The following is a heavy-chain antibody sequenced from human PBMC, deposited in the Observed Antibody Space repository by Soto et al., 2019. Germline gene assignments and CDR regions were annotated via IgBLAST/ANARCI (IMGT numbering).Heavy chain of an antibody. CDR2: ISYDAGNNK. CDR1: GFTFSSFT. D-gene: IGHD6-19*01. CDR3: ARSIAVAGTPEFDY. Sequence: QVQLVESGGGVVQPGRSLRLSCAASGFTFSSFTMHWVRQAPGKGLEWVALISYDAGNNKYYADSVKGRFSISRDNSRNTLYLQLNSLRAEDTAVYYCARSIAVAGTPEFDYWGQGTLVNVSS. J-gene: IGHJ4*02. V-gene: IGHV3-30-3*01.